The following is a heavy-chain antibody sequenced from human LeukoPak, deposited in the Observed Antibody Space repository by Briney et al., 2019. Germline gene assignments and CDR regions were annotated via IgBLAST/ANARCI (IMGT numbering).Heavy chain of an antibody. Sequence: SVKVSCKASGYTFTGYYMHWVRQAPGQGLEWMGGIIPIFGTPHYAQKFQDRVTITADASTSTAYMELSSLRSEDTAVYYCARAYMTATRHFDSWGQGTLVTVSS. D-gene: IGHD2-21*02. J-gene: IGHJ4*02. CDR1: GYTFTGYY. V-gene: IGHV1-69*13. CDR3: ARAYMTATRHFDS. CDR2: IIPIFGTP.